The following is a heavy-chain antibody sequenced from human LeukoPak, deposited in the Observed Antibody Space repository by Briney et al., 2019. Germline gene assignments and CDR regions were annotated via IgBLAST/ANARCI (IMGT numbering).Heavy chain of an antibody. CDR3: AREVPTYYYGSGNFDP. D-gene: IGHD3-10*01. V-gene: IGHV7-4-1*02. J-gene: IGHJ5*02. CDR1: GYTFTSYG. CDR2: INTNTGNP. Sequence: ALVKVSCKASGYTFTSYGISWVRQAPGQGLEWMGWINTNTGNPTYAQGFTGRFVFSLDTSVSTAYLQISSLKAEDTAVYYCAREVPTYYYGSGNFDPWGQGTLVTVSS.